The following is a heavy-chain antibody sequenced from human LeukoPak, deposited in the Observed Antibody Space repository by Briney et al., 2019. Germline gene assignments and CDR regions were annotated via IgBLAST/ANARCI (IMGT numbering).Heavy chain of an antibody. J-gene: IGHJ6*02. CDR3: ARVWATVVGMDV. D-gene: IGHD4-17*01. CDR2: ISDGGGRT. V-gene: IGHV3-23*01. CDR1: GFTFNTCA. Sequence: GGSLRLSCTASGFTFNTCAMSWVRQAPGKGLEWVSSISDGGGRTYYADSVKGRFTISRDNAKNSLYLQMNSLRAEDTAVYYCARVWATVVGMDVWGQGTTVTVSS.